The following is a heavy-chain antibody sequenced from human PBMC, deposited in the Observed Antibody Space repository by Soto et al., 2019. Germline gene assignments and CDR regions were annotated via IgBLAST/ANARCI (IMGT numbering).Heavy chain of an antibody. J-gene: IGHJ4*02. CDR1: GGPIKTGDYY. CDR3: ARAGFSYGHLLF. D-gene: IGHD3-10*01. Sequence: SETLSLTCNVSGGPIKTGDYYWNWIRQPPGKGLEWIGYVFYSGATNYSPSLKSRAAISMDTSKNQFSLSLTSVTAADTAVYYCARAGFSYGHLLFWGQGIRV. CDR2: VFYSGAT. V-gene: IGHV4-30-4*01.